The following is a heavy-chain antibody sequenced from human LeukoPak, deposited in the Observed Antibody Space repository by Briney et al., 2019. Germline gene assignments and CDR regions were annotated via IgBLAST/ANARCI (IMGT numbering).Heavy chain of an antibody. J-gene: IGHJ4*02. V-gene: IGHV3-23*01. CDR2: ISGSGGST. CDR1: GFTFSSYA. Sequence: GGSLRLSCAASGFTFSSYAMSWVRQAPGKGLEWVAAISGSGGSTYYADSVKGRFTIPRDNSNNTLYMQMNSLRAEDKAVYYCPKGTVADYRGQGTLVTVSS. CDR3: PKGTVADY. D-gene: IGHD4-23*01.